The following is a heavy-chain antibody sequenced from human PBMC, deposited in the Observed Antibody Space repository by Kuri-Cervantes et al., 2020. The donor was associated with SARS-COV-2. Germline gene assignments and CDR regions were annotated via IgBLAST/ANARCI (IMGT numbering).Heavy chain of an antibody. J-gene: IGHJ4*02. CDR2: IHRGGKP. V-gene: IGHV3-66*01. D-gene: IGHD4-23*01. CDR3: ARDRVTNGGDLGN. CDR1: GFTVSNTY. Sequence: GESLKISCAASGFTVSNTYMSWVRQAPGKGLEWVSFIHRGGKPHYADSVKGRFTISRDAAKNTLYLQMNSLRVDDTAVYYCARDRVTNGGDLGNWGQGTLVT.